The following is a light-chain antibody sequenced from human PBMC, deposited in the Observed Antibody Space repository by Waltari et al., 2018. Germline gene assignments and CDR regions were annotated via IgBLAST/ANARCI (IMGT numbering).Light chain of an antibody. V-gene: IGLV1-44*01. CDR2: SNN. CDR3: AAWDDSLNGLYV. Sequence: QSVLTQSPSASGTPGQRVTIPCSGSSSNIGSNTVNWYQQLPGTAPKLLIYSNNQRPSGVPDRFSGSKSGTSASLAISGLQSEDEADYYCAAWDDSLNGLYVFGTGTKVTVL. CDR1: SSNIGSNT. J-gene: IGLJ1*01.